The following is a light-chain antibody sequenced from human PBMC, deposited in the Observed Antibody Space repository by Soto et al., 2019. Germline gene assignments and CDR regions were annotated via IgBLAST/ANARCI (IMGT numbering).Light chain of an antibody. Sequence: DIQMTQSPSSLSASVGDRVAITCQAIQDISDYLNWYQQKPGKAPKLLIYGAFILEAGVPSGFSGSGSGTVFTFTINSLQPEDVATYYCQQYDDLPFTFGGGTKVDNK. CDR2: GAF. CDR3: QQYDDLPFT. V-gene: IGKV1-33*01. J-gene: IGKJ4*01. CDR1: QDISDY.